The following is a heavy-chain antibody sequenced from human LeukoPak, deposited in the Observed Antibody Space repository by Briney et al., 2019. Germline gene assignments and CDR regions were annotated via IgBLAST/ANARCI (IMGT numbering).Heavy chain of an antibody. CDR1: GFLLSRYD. CDR2: ISSSSSYT. J-gene: IGHJ4*02. CDR3: ASILGDVNYGYYFDY. V-gene: IGHV3-11*03. D-gene: IGHD4-11*01. Sequence: GGPLRLSCAASGFLLSRYDKSWLRQAPGKGLEWVSYISSSSSYTHYADSVKGRFTISRDNAKNSLYLQMNSLRAEDTAVYYCASILGDVNYGYYFDYWGQGTLVTVSS.